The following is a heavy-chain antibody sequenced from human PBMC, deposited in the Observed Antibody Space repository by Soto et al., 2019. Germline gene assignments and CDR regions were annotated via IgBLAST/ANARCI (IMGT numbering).Heavy chain of an antibody. V-gene: IGHV4-59*01. CDR1: GGSISPYY. CDR3: ARKGAAASYAHYYMDV. CDR2: VYYAGNT. J-gene: IGHJ6*03. D-gene: IGHD6-13*01. Sequence: QVLLQESGPGLVKPSETLSLTCTVAGGSISPYYWSWIRQSPGMGLEWIGYVYYAGNTNYNPSLESRVTISVDASRNQSCMKLTSLTAADTAVYYCARKGAAASYAHYYMDVWGSGTTVTVSS.